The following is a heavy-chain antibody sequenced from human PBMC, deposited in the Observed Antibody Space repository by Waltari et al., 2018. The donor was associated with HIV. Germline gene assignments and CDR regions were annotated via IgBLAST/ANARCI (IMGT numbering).Heavy chain of an antibody. J-gene: IGHJ4*02. CDR2: IYSSGST. CDR3: ARARASPRLYFDN. Sequence: QVQLQESGPGLVKPSETLSLTCTVSGGSINSYYWSWIRQAPGKGLEWLGYIYSSGSTNYNPSLKSRVTMSIGTSKNNLSLKLSSVTAADTAVYFCARARASPRLYFDNWGQGTLVTVSS. V-gene: IGHV4-59*01. CDR1: GGSINSYY.